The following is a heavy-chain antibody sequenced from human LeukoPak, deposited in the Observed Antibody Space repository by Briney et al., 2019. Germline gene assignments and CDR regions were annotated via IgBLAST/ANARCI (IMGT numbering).Heavy chain of an antibody. V-gene: IGHV3-23*01. Sequence: GGSLRLSCAASGFTFSSYAMSWVRQAPGKGLEWVSGTSGSGGTTYYAASVKGRFTISRDNSKNTLYLQMNSLRAEDTAVYYCAKAEGSGNQAFDYWGQGNLVTVSS. J-gene: IGHJ4*02. CDR3: AKAEGSGNQAFDY. CDR2: TSGSGGTT. D-gene: IGHD3-10*01. CDR1: GFTFSSYA.